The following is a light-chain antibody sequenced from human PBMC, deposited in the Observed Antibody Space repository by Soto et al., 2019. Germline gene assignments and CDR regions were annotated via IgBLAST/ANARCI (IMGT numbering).Light chain of an antibody. Sequence: EIVMTQSPATLSGSPGERATLSCRASQSVSSDLAWYHQKPGQAPRLLIYSASTRAPGIPARFSGSGSGTEFTLTTNSLQSEDFAVYYCQQYNNWPRTFGQGTKVEI. CDR2: SAS. CDR1: QSVSSD. CDR3: QQYNNWPRT. J-gene: IGKJ1*01. V-gene: IGKV3-15*01.